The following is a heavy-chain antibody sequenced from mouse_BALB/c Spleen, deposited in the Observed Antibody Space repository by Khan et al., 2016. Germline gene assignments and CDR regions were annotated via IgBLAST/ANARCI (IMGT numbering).Heavy chain of an antibody. J-gene: IGHJ1*01. CDR2: IRNKANGYTT. V-gene: IGHV7-3*02. Sequence: EVELVESGGGLVQPGGSLRLSCATSGFTFTDYYMSWVRQPPGKALEWLGFIRNKANGYTTEYSASVKGRFTISRDNSQSILYLQMNTLRAEDSATYYCARDYDWYVDVWGAGTTVTVSS. CDR3: ARDYDWYVDV. CDR1: GFTFTDYY.